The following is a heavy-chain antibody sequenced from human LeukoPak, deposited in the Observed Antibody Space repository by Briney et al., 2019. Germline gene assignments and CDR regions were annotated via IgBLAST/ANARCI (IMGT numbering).Heavy chain of an antibody. CDR3: AAPYYDYWSGYSGY. Sequence: GGSLRLSCAASGLTLSSHWMSWVRQAPGKGLEWVANINQDGSEKYYVDSVKGRFTMSKDNAKNSLYLQMNKLRAEDTAVYYCAAPYYDYWSGYSGYWGQGTLVTVSS. J-gene: IGHJ4*02. V-gene: IGHV3-7*01. CDR2: INQDGSEK. CDR1: GLTLSSHW. D-gene: IGHD3-3*01.